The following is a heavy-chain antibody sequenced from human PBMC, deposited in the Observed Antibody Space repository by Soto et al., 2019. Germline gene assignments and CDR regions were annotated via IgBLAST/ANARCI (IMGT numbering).Heavy chain of an antibody. CDR2: SSGGGT. CDR1: GFTFSSYA. CDR3: AKKTLPTPIPYFDY. J-gene: IGHJ4*02. D-gene: IGHD2-15*01. V-gene: IGHV3-23*01. Sequence: PVGSLRLSCAASGFTFSSYAMTWVRQAPGKGLEWVASSSGGGTYYADSVKGRFTISRDSSKNSQFLQMDSLRADDTAVYYCAKKTLPTPIPYFDYWSQGALVTVSS.